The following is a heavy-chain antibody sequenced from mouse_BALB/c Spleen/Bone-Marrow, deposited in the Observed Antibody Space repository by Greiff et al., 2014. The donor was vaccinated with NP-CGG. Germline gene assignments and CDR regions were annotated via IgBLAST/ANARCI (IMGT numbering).Heavy chain of an antibody. Sequence: EVMLVESGGGLVQPGGSRKLSCAASGFTFSSFGMHWVRQAPEKGLEWVAYISSGSSTIYYADTVKGRFTISRDNPKNTLFLQMTSLRSEDTAMYYCARSGIGYYYGSNSYAMGYWGQGTSVTVSS. CDR1: GFTFSSFG. V-gene: IGHV5-17*02. J-gene: IGHJ4*01. D-gene: IGHD1-1*01. CDR2: ISSGSSTI. CDR3: ARSGIGYYYGSNSYAMGY.